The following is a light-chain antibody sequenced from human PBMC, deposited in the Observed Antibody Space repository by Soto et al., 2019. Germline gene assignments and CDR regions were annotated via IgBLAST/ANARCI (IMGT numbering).Light chain of an antibody. V-gene: IGKV1-9*01. CDR3: LQHNSYPPT. CDR1: QGISSY. CDR2: AAS. J-gene: IGKJ1*01. Sequence: DVQLTQSPSFLSASVGDRVTITCRASQGISSYVAWYQHKPGKAPKLLIYAASTLQSGVPSRFSGSGSGTEFTLTISSLQPEDFATYYCLQHNSYPPTFGQGTKVDIK.